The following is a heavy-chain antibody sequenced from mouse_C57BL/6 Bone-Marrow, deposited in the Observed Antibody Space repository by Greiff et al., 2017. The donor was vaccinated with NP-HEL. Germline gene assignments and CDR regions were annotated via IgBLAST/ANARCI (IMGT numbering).Heavy chain of an antibody. CDR3: ARYYYGSRGWYFDV. CDR1: GYTFTSYW. Sequence: QVQLQQSGADLVKPGASVKLSCKASGYTFTSYWMHWVKQRPGRGLEWIGRIDPNSGGTKFNEKFKTKATLTVDTPSSTAYMQLSSLTSEDSAVYYCARYYYGSRGWYFDVWGTGTTVTVSS. V-gene: IGHV1-72*01. D-gene: IGHD1-1*01. CDR2: IDPNSGGT. J-gene: IGHJ1*03.